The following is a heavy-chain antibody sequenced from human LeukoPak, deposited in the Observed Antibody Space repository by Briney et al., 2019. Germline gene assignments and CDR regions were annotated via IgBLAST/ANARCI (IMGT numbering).Heavy chain of an antibody. CDR2: INWSGGST. CDR3: ARDVSSGWLN. Sequence: AGGSLRLSCAASGFTFDDYGMSWVRQAPGKGLEWVSGINWSGGSTGYADSVKGRFTISRDNAKNSLYLQMNSLRAEDTALYYCARDVSSGWLNWGQGTLVTVSS. V-gene: IGHV3-20*04. CDR1: GFTFDDYG. J-gene: IGHJ4*02. D-gene: IGHD6-19*01.